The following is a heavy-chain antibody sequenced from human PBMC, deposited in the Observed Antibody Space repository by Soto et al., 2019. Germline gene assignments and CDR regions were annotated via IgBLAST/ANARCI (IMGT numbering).Heavy chain of an antibody. J-gene: IGHJ4*02. Sequence: GVSLRLSCAASGFTFSSYSMNWVRQAPGKGLEWVSSISSSSSYIYYADSVKGRFTISRDNAKNSLYLQMNSLRAEDTAVYYCAREGDDYVFDYWGQGTLVTVSS. V-gene: IGHV3-21*01. D-gene: IGHD3-16*01. CDR3: AREGDDYVFDY. CDR2: ISSSSSYI. CDR1: GFTFSSYS.